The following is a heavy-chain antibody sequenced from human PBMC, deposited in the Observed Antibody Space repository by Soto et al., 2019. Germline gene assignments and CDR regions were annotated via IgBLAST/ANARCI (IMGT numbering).Heavy chain of an antibody. J-gene: IGHJ4*02. CDR2: ISGSGGST. CDR3: AKDTYYYDSSGYA. CDR1: GFTVSSNY. Sequence: PGGSLRLSCAASGFTVSSNYMSWVRQAPGKGLEWVSAISGSGGSTYYADSVKGRFTISRDNSKNTLYLQMNSLRAEDTAVYYCAKDTYYYDSSGYAWGQGTLVTVSS. V-gene: IGHV3-23*01. D-gene: IGHD3-22*01.